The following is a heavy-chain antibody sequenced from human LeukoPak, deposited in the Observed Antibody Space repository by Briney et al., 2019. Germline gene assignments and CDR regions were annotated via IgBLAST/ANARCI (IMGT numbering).Heavy chain of an antibody. CDR3: ARVDCSGGSCYFDY. Sequence: PGGSLRLSCAASGFTFSRYWMHWVRQTPGKGLVWVSRINSDGSSTRYADSVKGRFTISRDNAKNTLDLQMSSLRAEDTAVYYCARVDCSGGSCYFDYWGQGTLCSVSS. J-gene: IGHJ4*02. CDR1: GFTFSRYW. V-gene: IGHV3-74*01. D-gene: IGHD2-15*01. CDR2: INSDGSST.